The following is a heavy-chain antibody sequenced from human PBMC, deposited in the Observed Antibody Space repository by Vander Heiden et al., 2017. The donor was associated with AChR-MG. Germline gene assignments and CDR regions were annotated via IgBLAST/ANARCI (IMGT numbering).Heavy chain of an antibody. CDR2: ISGSGDTP. CDR1: GFRFSNYA. V-gene: IGHV3-23*01. D-gene: IGHD2-15*01. J-gene: IGHJ4*02. Sequence: EVQLLESGGGLLQPGGSLRLSCPASGFRFSNYAMSWVRQAPGKGLEWVSVISGSGDTPYYADSVKGRFTISRDNSKNTVYLQMNRLRVEDTAVYYCAKARSEVIMAATNYWCQGTLVTVSS. CDR3: AKARSEVIMAATNY.